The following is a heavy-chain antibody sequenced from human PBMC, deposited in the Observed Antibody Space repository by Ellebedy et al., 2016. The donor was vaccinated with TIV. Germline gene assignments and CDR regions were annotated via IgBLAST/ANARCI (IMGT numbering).Heavy chain of an antibody. CDR2: IDPSDSYT. J-gene: IGHJ6*02. V-gene: IGHV5-10-1*01. D-gene: IGHD3-10*01. CDR3: ARRSPRTMVRGTPSPYGMDV. CDR1: GYSFTSYW. Sequence: GGSLRLXXKGSGYSFTSYWISWVRQMPGKGLEWMGRIDPSDSYTNYSPSFQGHVTISADKSISTAYLQWSSLKASDTAMYYCARRSPRTMVRGTPSPYGMDVWGQGTTVTVSS.